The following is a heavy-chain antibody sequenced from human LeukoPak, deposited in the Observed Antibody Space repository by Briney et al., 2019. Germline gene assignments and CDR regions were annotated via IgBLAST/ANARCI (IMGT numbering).Heavy chain of an antibody. D-gene: IGHD1-26*01. CDR3: ARGVTSPLDAFDI. CDR2: IYYSGST. J-gene: IGHJ3*02. CDR1: GGSISSSSYY. V-gene: IGHV4-39*07. Sequence: PSETLSLTCTVSGGSISSSSYYWGWIRQPPGKGLEWIGNIYYSGSTYYNPSLKSRLTISVDMSKNQLSLKLSSVTAADTAVYYCARGVTSPLDAFDIWGQGTTVTVSS.